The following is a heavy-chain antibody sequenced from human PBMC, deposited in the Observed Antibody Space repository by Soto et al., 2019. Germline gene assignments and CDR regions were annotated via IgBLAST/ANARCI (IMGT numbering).Heavy chain of an antibody. V-gene: IGHV5-10-1*01. CDR3: ARHPYIGGFDI. J-gene: IGHJ6*02. Sequence: PGESLKISCKGSGYSFANYWISWVLQMPGKGLEWMGRFSPTDSYTDYNPSFQGHVTISGDKSISTSYVQWSSLKASDTAMYFCARHPYIGGFDIWGQGTTVTVSS. CDR1: GYSFANYW. CDR2: FSPTDSYT. D-gene: IGHD2-15*01.